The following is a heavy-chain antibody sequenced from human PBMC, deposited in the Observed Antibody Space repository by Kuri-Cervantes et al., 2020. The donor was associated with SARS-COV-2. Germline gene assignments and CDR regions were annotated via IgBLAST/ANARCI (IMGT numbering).Heavy chain of an antibody. CDR3: ARGYCSSTSCYSGYMDV. Sequence: GGSLRLSCEASGFTFSLYEMNWVRQAPGKGLVWVSRINSDGSSTSYADSVKGRFTISRDNAKNTLYLQMNSLRAEDTAVYYCARGYCSSTSCYSGYMDVWGKGTTVTVSS. D-gene: IGHD2-2*01. J-gene: IGHJ6*03. CDR2: INSDGSST. CDR1: GFTFSLYE. V-gene: IGHV3-74*01.